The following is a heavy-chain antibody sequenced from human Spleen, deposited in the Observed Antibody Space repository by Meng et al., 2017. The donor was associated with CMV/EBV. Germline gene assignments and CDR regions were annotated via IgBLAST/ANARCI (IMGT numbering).Heavy chain of an antibody. Sequence: CTASGAPFSSYAISWVRQAPGQGLGWMGGIIPILGIANYAQKFQGGVTITADKSTSTAYMELSSLRSEDTAVYYCASHYYDSSGYYYWGQGTLVTVSS. V-gene: IGHV1-69*10. CDR2: IIPILGIA. CDR1: GAPFSSYA. D-gene: IGHD3-22*01. CDR3: ASHYYDSSGYYY. J-gene: IGHJ4*02.